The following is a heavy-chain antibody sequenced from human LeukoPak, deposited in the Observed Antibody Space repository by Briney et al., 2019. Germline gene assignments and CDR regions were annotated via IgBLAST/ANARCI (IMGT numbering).Heavy chain of an antibody. Sequence: PGGSLRLSCAASGFTFSSYSMNWVRQAPGKGLEWVSYISSSSSTIYYADSVKGRFTISRDNAKNSLYLQMNSLRAEDTAVYYCARASVGRRGHYYYYYMDVWGKGTTVTVSS. CDR2: ISSSSSTI. D-gene: IGHD1-26*01. CDR3: ARASVGRRGHYYYYYMDV. J-gene: IGHJ6*03. CDR1: GFTFSSYS. V-gene: IGHV3-48*01.